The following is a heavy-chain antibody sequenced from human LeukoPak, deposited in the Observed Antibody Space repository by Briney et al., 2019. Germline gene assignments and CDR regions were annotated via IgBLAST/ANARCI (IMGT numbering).Heavy chain of an antibody. D-gene: IGHD2-15*01. CDR3: ATVAVAATHRLDP. J-gene: IGHJ5*02. Sequence: SETLSLTCTVSGGSISSGGYYWSWIRQPPGKGLEWIGYIYHSGSTYYNPSLKSRVTISVDRSKNQFSLKLSSVTAADTAVYYCATVAVAATHRLDPWGQGTLVTVSS. CDR2: IYHSGST. V-gene: IGHV4-30-2*01. CDR1: GGSISSGGYY.